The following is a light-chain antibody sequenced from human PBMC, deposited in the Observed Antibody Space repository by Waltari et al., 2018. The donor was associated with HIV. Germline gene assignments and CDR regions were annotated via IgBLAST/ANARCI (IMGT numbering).Light chain of an antibody. CDR1: ALAKTKKY. Sequence: SYELTQPSSVSVSPGQTARITCSGDALAKTKKYARWFQQKPGQAPILVIYKDTERPSGIPERFSGSSSGTTVTLTISGAQVEDEADYFCYSAADKNVLFGGGTKLTVL. CDR2: KDT. V-gene: IGLV3-27*01. CDR3: YSAADKNVL. J-gene: IGLJ2*01.